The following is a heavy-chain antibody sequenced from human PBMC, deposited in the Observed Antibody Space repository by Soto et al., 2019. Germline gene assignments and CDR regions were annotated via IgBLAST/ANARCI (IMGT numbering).Heavy chain of an antibody. D-gene: IGHD1-26*01. CDR1: GGTFSSYA. CDR3: ARDRVGATIPGWFDP. Sequence: GASVKVSCKASGGTFSSYAISWVRQAPGQGLEWMGGIIPIFGTANYAQKFQGRVTITADESTSTAYMELSSLRSEDTAVYYCARDRVGATIPGWFDPWGQGTLVTVSS. CDR2: IIPIFGTA. J-gene: IGHJ5*02. V-gene: IGHV1-69*13.